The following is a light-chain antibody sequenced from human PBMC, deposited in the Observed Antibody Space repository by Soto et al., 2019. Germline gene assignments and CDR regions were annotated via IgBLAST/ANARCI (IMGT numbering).Light chain of an antibody. J-gene: IGKJ3*01. Sequence: EIVLTQSPATLSLSPGERATLSCRASQSVSSHLAWYQQKPGQAPRLLIYDASNRASGIPARFSGSGSGTDFTLTISSLEPEDFAVYYCQQRSDWPLTFGPGTKVDI. CDR1: QSVSSH. V-gene: IGKV3-11*01. CDR2: DAS. CDR3: QQRSDWPLT.